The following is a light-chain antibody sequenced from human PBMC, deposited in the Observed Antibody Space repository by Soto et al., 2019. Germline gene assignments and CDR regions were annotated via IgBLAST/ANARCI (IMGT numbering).Light chain of an antibody. V-gene: IGKV3-15*01. CDR1: QSVSSN. CDR2: GAS. Sequence: EIVMTQAPATLSVSPGERATLSCRASQSVSSNLAWYQQKPGQAPRLLIYGASTRATGIPARFSGSGSGTEFTLTISSLKSEDFAVYYCQQYNTWPTFGQGTKVDIK. J-gene: IGKJ1*01. CDR3: QQYNTWPT.